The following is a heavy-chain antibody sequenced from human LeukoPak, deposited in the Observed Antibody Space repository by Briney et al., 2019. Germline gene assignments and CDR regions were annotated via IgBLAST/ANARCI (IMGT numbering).Heavy chain of an antibody. D-gene: IGHD2-2*01. CDR1: GFTFSSYS. CDR3: AGCCSSTSCHGWFDP. CDR2: ISSSSSYI. Sequence: KPGGSLRLSCAASGFTFSSYSMNWVRQAPGKGLEWVSSISSSSSYIYYADSVKGRFTISRDNAKNSLYLQMNSLRAEDTAVYYCAGCCSSTSCHGWFDPWGQGTLVTVSS. V-gene: IGHV3-21*01. J-gene: IGHJ5*02.